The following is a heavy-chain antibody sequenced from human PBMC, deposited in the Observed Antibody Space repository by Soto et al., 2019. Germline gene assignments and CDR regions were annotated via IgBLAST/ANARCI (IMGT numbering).Heavy chain of an antibody. J-gene: IGHJ4*02. CDR1: GYTFTSYG. V-gene: IGHV1-18*01. CDR3: ARDSAPLDY. CDR2: LSAYNGNT. Sequence: QVQLVQSGAEVKKPGASVKVSCKASGYTFTSYGISWVRQAPGQGLEWMGWLSAYNGNTKYAQKLQGRVTMTTDTSRSTAYRALTNMRSDDTAVYSCARDSAPLDYWGQGTLVTVSS.